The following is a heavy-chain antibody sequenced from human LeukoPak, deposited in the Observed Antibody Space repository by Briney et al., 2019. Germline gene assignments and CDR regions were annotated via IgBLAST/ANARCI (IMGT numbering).Heavy chain of an antibody. CDR1: GFTFSSYW. D-gene: IGHD3-22*01. CDR2: IKKDGIEE. J-gene: IGHJ3*02. CDR3: ARLVYDSAFDI. Sequence: PGGSLRLSCAASGFTFSSYWMNWVRQAPGKGLEWVANIKKDGIEEYYVDSVKGRFIISRDNVRNSLYLQMNSLRAEDTAVYFCARLVYDSAFDIWGQGTMVTVSS. V-gene: IGHV3-7*04.